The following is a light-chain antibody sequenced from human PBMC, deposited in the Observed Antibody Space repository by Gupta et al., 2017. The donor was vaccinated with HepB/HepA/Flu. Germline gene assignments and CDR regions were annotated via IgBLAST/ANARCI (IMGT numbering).Light chain of an antibody. Sequence: EIVLTQSPGTLSLSPGERATLSCRASQTIRHSSLAWYQHKPGQAPRLLIYGASSRTTGLPDRFSGSGSGTDFTLTISILDPEDFAVYYCQQVDSSPYTFGQGTKLEI. CDR1: QTIRHSS. CDR3: QQVDSSPYT. V-gene: IGKV3-20*01. CDR2: GAS. J-gene: IGKJ2*01.